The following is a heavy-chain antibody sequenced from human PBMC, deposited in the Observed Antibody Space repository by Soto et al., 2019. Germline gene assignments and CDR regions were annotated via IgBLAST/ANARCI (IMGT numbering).Heavy chain of an antibody. CDR2: INAGNGNT. Sequence: ASVKVSCKASGYTFTSYAMHWVRQAPGQRLEWMGWINAGNGNTKYSQKFQGRVTITRDTSASTAYMELSSLRAEDTAVYYCTRAFSAIDGPYWGLGTLVTVSS. D-gene: IGHD2-21*01. V-gene: IGHV1-3*01. J-gene: IGHJ4*02. CDR3: TRAFSAIDGPY. CDR1: GYTFTSYA.